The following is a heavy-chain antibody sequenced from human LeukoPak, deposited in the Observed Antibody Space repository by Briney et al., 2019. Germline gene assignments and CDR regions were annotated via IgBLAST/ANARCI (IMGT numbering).Heavy chain of an antibody. CDR1: GGSVSSYY. J-gene: IGHJ6*02. Sequence: PSETLSLTCTVSGGSVSSYYWSWIRQPPGKGLEWIGEINHSGSTNYNPSLKSRVTISVDTSKNQFSLKLTSVTAADTAVYYCARAQLNLLVDFGMDVWGQGTTVTVSS. CDR3: ARAQLNLLVDFGMDV. CDR2: INHSGST. V-gene: IGHV4-34*01. D-gene: IGHD1-1*01.